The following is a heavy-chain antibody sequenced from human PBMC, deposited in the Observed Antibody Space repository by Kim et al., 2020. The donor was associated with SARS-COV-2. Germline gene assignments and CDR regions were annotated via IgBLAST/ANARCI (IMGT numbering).Heavy chain of an antibody. CDR3: ANQLEPGYSLDY. Sequence: YADSGKGRFTISRDNSKNTLYLQMNSRRAEDTAVYYCANQLEPGYSLDYWGQGTLVTVSS. V-gene: IGHV3-23*01. D-gene: IGHD1-1*01. J-gene: IGHJ4*02.